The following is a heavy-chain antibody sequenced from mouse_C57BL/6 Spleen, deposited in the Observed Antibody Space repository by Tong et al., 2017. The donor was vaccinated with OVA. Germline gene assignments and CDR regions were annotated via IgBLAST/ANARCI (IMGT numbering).Heavy chain of an antibody. CDR2: IDPENGDT. CDR3: ARGITGYYFGY. V-gene: IGHV14-4*01. D-gene: IGHD4-1*01. CDR1: GFNIKDDY. Sequence: EVQLQESGAELVRPGASVKLSCTASGFNIKDDYMHWVKQRPEQGLEWIGWIDPENGDTEYASKFQGKATLTADTSSSTAYMQLSSLTSEDSAVYYCARGITGYYFGYWGQGTTLTVSS. J-gene: IGHJ2*01.